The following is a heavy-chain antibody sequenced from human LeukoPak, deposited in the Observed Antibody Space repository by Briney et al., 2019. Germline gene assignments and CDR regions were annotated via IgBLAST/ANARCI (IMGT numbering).Heavy chain of an antibody. CDR1: GGSIDSYY. V-gene: IGHV4-59*01. J-gene: IGHJ4*02. D-gene: IGHD2-2*01. Sequence: SETLSLTCTVSGGSIDSYYWSWIRQPPGKGLEWIGYIYYTGSTNYHPSLKSRVTISLDTSKNQFSLKLTSVTAADTAVYYCARVYQSAEYYFDYWGQGNLVSVSS. CDR2: IYYTGST. CDR3: ARVYQSAEYYFDY.